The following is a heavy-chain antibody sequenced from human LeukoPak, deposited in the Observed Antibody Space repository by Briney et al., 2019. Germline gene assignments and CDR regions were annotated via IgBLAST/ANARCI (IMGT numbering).Heavy chain of an antibody. CDR1: GFTFSSYS. V-gene: IGHV3-21*01. D-gene: IGHD3-10*01. CDR3: ARDYYVSGSYYNDDY. J-gene: IGHJ4*02. CDR2: ISSSSSYI. Sequence: GGSLRLSCAASGFTFSSYSMNWARQAPGKGLEWVSSISSSSSYIYYADSLKGRFTISRDNAKNSLYLQMNSLRAEDTAVYYCARDYYVSGSYYNDDYWGQGTLVTVSS.